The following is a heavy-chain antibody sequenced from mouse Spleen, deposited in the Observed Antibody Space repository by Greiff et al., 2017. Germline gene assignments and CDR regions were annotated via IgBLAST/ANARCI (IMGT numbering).Heavy chain of an antibody. J-gene: IGHJ4*01. CDR2: ISNGGGST. V-gene: IGHV5-12*02. CDR3: ARHSGNYGDYAMDY. Sequence: EVQGVESGGGLVQPGGSLKLSCATSGFTFSDYYMYWVRQTPEKRLEWVAYISNGGGSTYYPDTVKGRFTISRDNAKNTLYLQMSRLKSEDTAMYYCARHSGNYGDYAMDYLGQGTSVTVSS. D-gene: IGHD2-1*01. CDR1: GFTFSDYY.